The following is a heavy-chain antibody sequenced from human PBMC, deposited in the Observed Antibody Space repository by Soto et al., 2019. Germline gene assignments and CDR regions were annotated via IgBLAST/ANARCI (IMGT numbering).Heavy chain of an antibody. CDR1: GASITNYY. V-gene: IGHV4-59*01. CDR3: VRSPEYSYGVFDY. D-gene: IGHD5-18*01. CDR2: MSYSGAT. J-gene: IGHJ4*02. Sequence: SETLSLTCTVSGASITNYYWTWIRQSPGKGLEWVGYMSYSGATNSSPSLKSRVTISVDTSKNQFSLKLSSVTAADTAVYYCVRSPEYSYGVFDYWGQGDLVTVSS.